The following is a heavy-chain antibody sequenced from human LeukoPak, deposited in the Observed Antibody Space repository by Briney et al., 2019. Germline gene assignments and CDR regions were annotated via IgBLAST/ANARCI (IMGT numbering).Heavy chain of an antibody. CDR1: GGSFSGYY. D-gene: IGHD3-10*01. Sequence: PSETLSLTCAVYGGSFSGYYWSWIRQPPGKGLEWIGGINHSGSTNYNPSLKSRVTISVDTSKNQFSLKLSSVTAADTAVYYCARELLWFGELSHFDYWGQGTLVTVSS. CDR2: INHSGST. CDR3: ARELLWFGELSHFDY. V-gene: IGHV4-34*01. J-gene: IGHJ4*02.